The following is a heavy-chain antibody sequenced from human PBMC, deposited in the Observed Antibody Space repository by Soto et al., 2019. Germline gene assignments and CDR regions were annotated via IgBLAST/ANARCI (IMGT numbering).Heavy chain of an antibody. J-gene: IGHJ3*01. CDR3: AIDPGGSVAHGV. D-gene: IGHD3-10*01. V-gene: IGHV3-66*01. CDR1: GLTVNNNY. Sequence: EVQLVESGGGLVQPGGSVRLSCAVSGLTVNNNYMSWVRQAPGKGLEWVSHIYSGGNTFYSNSVKGRFTISRDSSKNTLYLQMDSLRSEDTAVYYCAIDPGGSVAHGVWGQGTMVTVSS. CDR2: IYSGGNT.